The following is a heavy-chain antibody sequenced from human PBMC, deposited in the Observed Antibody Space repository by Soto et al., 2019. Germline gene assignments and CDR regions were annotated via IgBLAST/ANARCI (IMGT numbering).Heavy chain of an antibody. D-gene: IGHD3-10*01. CDR1: GFSISEAW. V-gene: IGHV3-15*07. J-gene: IGHJ3*01. Sequence: EVQMVESGGGLVKPGGSLRLSCAVSGFSISEAWMNWVRQAPGKRLEWDGRIKSKAGGGAIDYVATVKGRFTISMSASKDTPYLQINSLKTEATAVYYYTPDVSFGGVVVAFHLWGQGTMLSVSS. CDR2: IKSKAGGGAI. CDR3: TPDVSFGGVVVAFHL.